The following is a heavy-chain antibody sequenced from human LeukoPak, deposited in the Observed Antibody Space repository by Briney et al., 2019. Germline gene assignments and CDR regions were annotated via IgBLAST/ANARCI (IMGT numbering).Heavy chain of an antibody. J-gene: IGHJ6*02. CDR3: ARHFQGQWLVPYGMDV. Sequence: IPSETLSLTCTVSGGSISSYYWSWIRPPPGKGLEWIGYIYYSGSTNYNPSLKSRVTISVDTSKNRFSLKLSSVTAADTAVYYCARHFQGQWLVPYGMDVWGQGTTVTVSS. CDR1: GGSISSYY. CDR2: IYYSGST. D-gene: IGHD6-19*01. V-gene: IGHV4-59*08.